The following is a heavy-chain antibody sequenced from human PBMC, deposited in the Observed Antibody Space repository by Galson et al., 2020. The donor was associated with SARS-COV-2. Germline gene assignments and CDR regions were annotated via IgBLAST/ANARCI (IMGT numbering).Heavy chain of an antibody. D-gene: IGHD6-19*01. J-gene: IGHJ3*02. V-gene: IGHV3-30-3*01. CDR3: AREGYSNGRAPVFAM. CDR1: GFSLSSYV. CDR2: ISGDGNSK. Sequence: GESLKISCAASGFSLSSYVMHWGRHAPGKGLEWVAGISGDGNSKHYADSVKGRFTISRDKSTDTLSLEMNSLRAEDTAVYYCAREGYSNGRAPVFAMWGQGTMVTVSS.